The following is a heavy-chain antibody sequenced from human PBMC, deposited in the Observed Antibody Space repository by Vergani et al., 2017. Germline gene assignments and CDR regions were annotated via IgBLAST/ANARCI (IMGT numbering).Heavy chain of an antibody. CDR1: GFTFSDYY. V-gene: IGHV3-11*01. J-gene: IGHJ3*02. Sequence: VQLLESGGGLVQPGRSLRLSCAASGFTFSDYYMSWIRQAPGKGLEWVSYISSSGSTIYYADSVKGRFTISRDNAKNSLYLQMNSLRAEDTAVYYCARVNGEWELLNDAFDIWGQGTMVTVSS. D-gene: IGHD1-26*01. CDR3: ARVNGEWELLNDAFDI. CDR2: ISSSGSTI.